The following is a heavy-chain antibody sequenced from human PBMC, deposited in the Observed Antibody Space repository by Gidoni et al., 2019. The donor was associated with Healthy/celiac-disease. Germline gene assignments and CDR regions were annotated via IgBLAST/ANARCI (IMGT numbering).Heavy chain of an antibody. D-gene: IGHD1-26*01. CDR2: IYYSGST. CDR3: ARVGERWELLPDY. Sequence: QVQLQESGPGLVKPSETLSLTCTVSGGSISSYYWSWIRQPPGKGLEWIGYIYYSGSTNYNPSRKSRVTISVDTSKNQFSLKLSSVTAADTAVYYCARVGERWELLPDYWGQGTLVTVSS. CDR1: GGSISSYY. V-gene: IGHV4-59*01. J-gene: IGHJ4*02.